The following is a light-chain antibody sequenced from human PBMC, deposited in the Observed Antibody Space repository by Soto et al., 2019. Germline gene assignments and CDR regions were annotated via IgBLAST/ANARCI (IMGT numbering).Light chain of an antibody. Sequence: DIPMTQSPSSLSASVGDRVTITCRASQSINTYLNWYQQKPGKAPKLLIYAASNLQSGVPSRFSGGGSGTEFTLTISSLQPEDFATYFCQQSYSTLFTFGPGTKVDIK. V-gene: IGKV1-39*01. CDR3: QQSYSTLFT. CDR2: AAS. J-gene: IGKJ3*01. CDR1: QSINTY.